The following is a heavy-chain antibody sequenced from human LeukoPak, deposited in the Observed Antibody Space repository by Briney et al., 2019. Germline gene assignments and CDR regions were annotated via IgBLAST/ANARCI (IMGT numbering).Heavy chain of an antibody. V-gene: IGHV1-18*01. Sequence: ASVKVSCKASGYTFTSFGISWVRQAPGQGPEWMGWISAYNGNTNYVQKFQGRVTMTTDTSTNTAYMELRSLTSDNTAVYYCARDLGLDTTMIFFDYWGQGTLVTVSS. CDR3: ARDLGLDTTMIFFDY. CDR2: ISAYNGNT. J-gene: IGHJ4*02. CDR1: GYTFTSFG. D-gene: IGHD5-18*01.